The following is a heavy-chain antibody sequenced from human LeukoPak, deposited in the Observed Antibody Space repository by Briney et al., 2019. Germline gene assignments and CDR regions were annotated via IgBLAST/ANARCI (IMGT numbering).Heavy chain of an antibody. CDR3: AKFCSGGDCYSSWGDAFDI. D-gene: IGHD2-21*02. J-gene: IGHJ3*02. CDR2: IIPIFGTA. V-gene: IGHV1-69*06. CDR1: GGTFSSYA. Sequence: SVKVSCKASGGTFSSYAISWVRQAPGQGLEWMGGIIPIFGTANYAQKFQGRVTITADKSTSTAYMELSSLRSEDTAVYYCAKFCSGGDCYSSWGDAFDIWGQGTMVTVSS.